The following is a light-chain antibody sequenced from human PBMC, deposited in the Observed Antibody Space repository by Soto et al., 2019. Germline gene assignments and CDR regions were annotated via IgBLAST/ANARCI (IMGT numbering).Light chain of an antibody. V-gene: IGLV3-25*03. CDR1: ALPKQY. CDR3: HSGDTSGRYRV. J-gene: IGLJ7*01. CDR2: KDT. Sequence: SYELTQPPSLSVSPGQTATITCSGDALPKQYVYWYQQKPGQAPVLVIYKDTERPSGIPERFSGSSSGTTVTLTICGAQAEDEADYYCHSGDTSGRYRVFGGGTQLTVL.